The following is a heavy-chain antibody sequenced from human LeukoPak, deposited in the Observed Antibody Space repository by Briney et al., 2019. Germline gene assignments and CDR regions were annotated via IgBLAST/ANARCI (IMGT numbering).Heavy chain of an antibody. D-gene: IGHD4-11*01. CDR2: IYYSGST. V-gene: IGHV4-59*01. Sequence: PSETLSLTCTVSGGSISSDYWSWIRQSPGKGLEWIGYIYYSGSTYYNPSLKSRVTISVDTSKNQFSLKLTSVTAVDTAVYYCARGFYSPHHWGQGTLVTVSS. CDR1: GGSISSDY. CDR3: ARGFYSPHH. J-gene: IGHJ5*02.